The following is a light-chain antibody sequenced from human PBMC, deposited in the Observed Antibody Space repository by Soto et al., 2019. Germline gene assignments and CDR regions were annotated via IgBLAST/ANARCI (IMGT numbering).Light chain of an antibody. CDR3: SSYAGSSNV. Sequence: QSALTQPASVSGSPGQSITISCSGTSGDIGAYDLVSWYQQHPGKAPQLMIYDVTNRPSGVSNRFSGSKSGNTASLTVSGLQAEDEADYYCSSYAGSSNVFGTGTKVTVL. V-gene: IGLV2-14*03. CDR2: DVT. J-gene: IGLJ1*01. CDR1: SGDIGAYDL.